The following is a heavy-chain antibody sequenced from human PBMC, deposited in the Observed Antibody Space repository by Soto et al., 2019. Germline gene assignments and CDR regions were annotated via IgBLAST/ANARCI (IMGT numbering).Heavy chain of an antibody. CDR2: IIPIFGTA. J-gene: IGHJ6*02. CDR1: GGTFSSYA. CDR3: ARGRKGIGSGWTNYYYYGMDV. Sequence: QVQLVQSGAEVKKPGSSVKVSCKASGGTFSSYAISWVRQAPGQGLEWMGGIIPIFGTANYAQKFQGRVTITADESTSTAYMELSSVRSEDTAVYYCARGRKGIGSGWTNYYYYGMDVWGQGTTVTVSS. V-gene: IGHV1-69*12. D-gene: IGHD6-19*01.